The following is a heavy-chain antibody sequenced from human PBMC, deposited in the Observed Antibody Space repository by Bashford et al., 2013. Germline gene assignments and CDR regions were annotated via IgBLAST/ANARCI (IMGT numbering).Heavy chain of an antibody. D-gene: IGHD1-26*01. V-gene: IGHV1-58*01. J-gene: IGHJ4*02. CDR3: ATDSKYRWDLFDS. CDR2: IVVGSGNT. Sequence: VASVKVSCKASGYTFSNLAVQWVRQARGQRLEWIGWIVVGSGNTDYAQNFQERLTITRDLSTNTAYMELSSLRSEDAAVYYCATDSKYRWDLFDSWGQGTQVTVSS. CDR1: GYTFSNLA.